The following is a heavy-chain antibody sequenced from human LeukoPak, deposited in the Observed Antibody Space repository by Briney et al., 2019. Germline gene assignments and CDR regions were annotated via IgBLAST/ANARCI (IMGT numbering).Heavy chain of an antibody. V-gene: IGHV3-30*18. CDR1: GFTFSSYG. J-gene: IGHJ6*03. CDR2: ISYDGSNK. D-gene: IGHD6-19*01. Sequence: EGSLRLSCAASGFTFSSYGMHWVRQAPGKGLEWVAVISYDGSNKYYADSVKGRFTISRDNSKNTLYLQMNSLRAEDTAVYYCAKDYYNQWLLGQVYYYYYMDVWGKGTTVTVSS. CDR3: AKDYYNQWLLGQVYYYYYMDV.